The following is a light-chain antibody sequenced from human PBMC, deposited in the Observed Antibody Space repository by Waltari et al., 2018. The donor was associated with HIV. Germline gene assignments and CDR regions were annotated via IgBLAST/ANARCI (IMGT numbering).Light chain of an antibody. J-gene: IGLJ3*02. CDR2: VDE. CDR1: TSNIGSNF. Sequence: QSVLTQPPSTSGTPGQTVTISCSGSTSNIGSNFVYWYQQLPGTAPTLRIYVDEQRPSGVPDRFSVPKSGTSASLAISGLLSEDEAEYYCATWDDSLSGVLFGGGTKLTV. CDR3: ATWDDSLSGVL. V-gene: IGLV1-47*01.